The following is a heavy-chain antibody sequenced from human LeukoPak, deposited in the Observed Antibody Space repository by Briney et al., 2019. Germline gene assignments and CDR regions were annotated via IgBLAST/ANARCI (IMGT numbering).Heavy chain of an antibody. CDR2: ISGSGGST. Sequence: GGSLRLSCAASGFTFSSYAMSWVRQAPGKGLEWVSLISGSGGSTYYADSVKGRFTISRDNAKNSLYLQMNSLRAEDTAVYYCARARGYSGLFDYWGQGTLVTVSS. J-gene: IGHJ4*02. D-gene: IGHD5-12*01. V-gene: IGHV3-23*01. CDR3: ARARGYSGLFDY. CDR1: GFTFSSYA.